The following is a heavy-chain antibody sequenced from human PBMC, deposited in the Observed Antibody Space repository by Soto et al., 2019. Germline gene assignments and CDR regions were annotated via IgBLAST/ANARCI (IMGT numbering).Heavy chain of an antibody. D-gene: IGHD6-13*01. J-gene: IGHJ4*02. CDR3: ARDKGGSWTFDY. CDR1: GYTFTNYH. V-gene: IGHV1-46*01. CDR2: ITPSGDRT. Sequence: ASVKVSCKTSGYTFTNYHMHWVRQAPGQGLEWMGIITPSGDRTTYARKFQGRVTMTRDTSTSTDYMELCSLRSEDTAVYYCARDKGGSWTFDYWGQGTLVTVSS.